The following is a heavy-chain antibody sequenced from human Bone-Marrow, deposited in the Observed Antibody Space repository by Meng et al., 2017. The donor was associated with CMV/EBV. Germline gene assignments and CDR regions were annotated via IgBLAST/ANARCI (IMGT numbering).Heavy chain of an antibody. Sequence: GGSLRLSCAASGFTFSSYAMSWVRQAPGKGLEWVSYIDESGGQRTYADSVRGRFTISRDTSTNYVFLQMNRLRPDDTATYYCAREGWGGSGRPFASWGQGTPVTVSS. CDR1: GFTFSSYA. D-gene: IGHD3-10*01. CDR2: IDESGGQR. V-gene: IGHV3-23*01. J-gene: IGHJ4*02. CDR3: AREGWGGSGRPFAS.